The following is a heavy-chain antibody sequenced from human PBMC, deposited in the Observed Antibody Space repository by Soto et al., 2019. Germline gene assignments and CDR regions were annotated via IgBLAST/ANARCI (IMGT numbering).Heavy chain of an antibody. CDR2: IYYSGST. J-gene: IGHJ4*02. CDR3: ARGFGDGYCTSPSCSAAVHAFDY. D-gene: IGHD2-2*03. CDR1: GGSISSGDYY. Sequence: PSETLSLTCTVSGGSISSGDYYWSWIRQHPGKGLEWIGYIYYSGSTYYNPSLKSRVTISVDTSKNQFSLKLSSVTAADTAVYYCARGFGDGYCTSPSCSAAVHAFDYWGQGTLVTVSS. V-gene: IGHV4-31*03.